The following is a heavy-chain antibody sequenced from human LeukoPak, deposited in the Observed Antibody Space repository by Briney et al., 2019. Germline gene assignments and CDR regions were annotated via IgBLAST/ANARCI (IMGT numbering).Heavy chain of an antibody. J-gene: IGHJ4*02. Sequence: GGSLRLSCKGSGYSFTSYWIGWVRQMPGKGLEGMGIIYPGDSDTRYSPSFQGQVTISADKSISTAYLQWSSLKASDTAMYYCARLPALYGDYPYYFDYWGQGTLVTVSS. V-gene: IGHV5-51*01. CDR2: IYPGDSDT. CDR1: GYSFTSYW. D-gene: IGHD4-17*01. CDR3: ARLPALYGDYPYYFDY.